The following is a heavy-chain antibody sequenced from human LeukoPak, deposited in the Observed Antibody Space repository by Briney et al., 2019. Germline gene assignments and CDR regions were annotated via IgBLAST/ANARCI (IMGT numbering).Heavy chain of an antibody. CDR3: VKGRGIAATSLVY. V-gene: IGHV3-64D*06. Sequence: GGSLRLSCAASGFIFSNYAMHWVRQAPGKGLEYVSAISSNGGSTYYADSVKGRFTISRDNSKNTLYLQMSSLRAEDTAVYLCVKGRGIAATSLVYWGEGTLVSVFS. CDR1: GFIFSNYA. D-gene: IGHD6-25*01. J-gene: IGHJ4*02. CDR2: ISSNGGST.